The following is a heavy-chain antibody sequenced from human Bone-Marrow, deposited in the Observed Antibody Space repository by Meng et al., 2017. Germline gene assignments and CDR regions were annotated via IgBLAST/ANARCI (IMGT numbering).Heavy chain of an antibody. J-gene: IGHJ4*02. CDR2: IIPIFGTA. D-gene: IGHD3-3*01. CDR3: ASQGKITIFGVVNRGSWEFDY. V-gene: IGHV1-69*13. CDR1: GYTFTGYY. Sequence: SVKVSCKASGYTFTGYYMHWVRQAPGQGLEWMGGIIPIFGTANYAQKFQGRVTITADESTSTAYMELSSLRSEDTAVYYCASQGKITIFGVVNRGSWEFDYWGQGTLVTVSS.